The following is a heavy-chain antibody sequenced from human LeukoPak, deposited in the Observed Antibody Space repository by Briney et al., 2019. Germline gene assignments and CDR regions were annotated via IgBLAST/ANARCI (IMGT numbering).Heavy chain of an antibody. D-gene: IGHD4-23*01. Sequence: SETLSLTCTVSGGSISSSSYYWGWIRQPPGKGLECIGSIYYSGSTYYNPSLKSRVTISVDTSKNQFSLKLSFVTAADTAVYYCARDRLRWSLGGWAYWGQGALVTVSS. CDR2: IYYSGST. J-gene: IGHJ4*02. CDR3: ARDRLRWSLGGWAY. CDR1: GGSISSSSYY. V-gene: IGHV4-39*07.